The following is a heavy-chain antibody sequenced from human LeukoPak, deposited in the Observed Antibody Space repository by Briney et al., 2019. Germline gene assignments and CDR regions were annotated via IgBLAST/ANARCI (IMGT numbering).Heavy chain of an antibody. D-gene: IGHD2-2*01. CDR2: IYHSGST. CDR3: ARDIVVPAASINWFDP. Sequence: SETLSLTWAVSGYSISSGYYWGWIRQPPGKGLEWIGSIYHSGSTYYNPSLKSRVTISVDTSKNQFSLKLSSVTAADTAVYYCARDIVVPAASINWFDPWGQGTLVTVSS. CDR1: GYSISSGYY. V-gene: IGHV4-38-2*02. J-gene: IGHJ5*02.